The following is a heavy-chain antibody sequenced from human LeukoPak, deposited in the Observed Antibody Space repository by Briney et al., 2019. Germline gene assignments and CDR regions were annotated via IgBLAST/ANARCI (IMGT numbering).Heavy chain of an antibody. D-gene: IGHD3-22*01. V-gene: IGHV3-30*18. CDR2: ISYDGSNK. CDR1: GFTFSSYG. CDR3: AKDSSGYSGGFDY. Sequence: GGSLRLSCAASGFTFSSYGMHWVRQAPGKGLEWVAVISYDGSNKYYADSGKGRFTISRDNSKNTLYLQMNSLRAEDTAVYYCAKDSSGYSGGFDYWGQGTLVTVSS. J-gene: IGHJ4*02.